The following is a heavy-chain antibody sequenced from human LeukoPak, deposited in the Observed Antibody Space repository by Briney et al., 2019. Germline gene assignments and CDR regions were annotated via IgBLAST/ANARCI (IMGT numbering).Heavy chain of an antibody. V-gene: IGHV4-31*03. Sequence: SETLSLTCTVSGASFNSDDQYWNWIRQSPGKGLEWIGSIHPSGMLYNNPSLESRVTMSRDTSKNQFSLNLNSVTAADTAVYYCARGRDNYYGSGSQADYWGQGTLVTVSS. CDR1: GASFNSDDQY. D-gene: IGHD3-10*01. CDR2: IHPSGML. J-gene: IGHJ4*02. CDR3: ARGRDNYYGSGSQADY.